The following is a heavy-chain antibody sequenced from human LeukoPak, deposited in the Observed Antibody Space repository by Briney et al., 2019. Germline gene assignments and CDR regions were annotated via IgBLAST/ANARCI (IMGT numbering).Heavy chain of an antibody. CDR2: IYSGGST. J-gene: IGHJ4*02. V-gene: IGHV3-53*01. D-gene: IGHD3-22*01. CDR3: ARGPHFDSSGYYLDY. Sequence: GGSLKLSCAASGFTVSSNYMSWVRQAPGKGLEWVSVIYSGGSTYYADSVKGRFTISRDNSKNTLYLQMNSLRAEDTAVYYCARGPHFDSSGYYLDYWGQGTLVTVSS. CDR1: GFTVSSNY.